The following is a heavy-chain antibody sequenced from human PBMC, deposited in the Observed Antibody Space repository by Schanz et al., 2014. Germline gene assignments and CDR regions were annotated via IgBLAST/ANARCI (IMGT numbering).Heavy chain of an antibody. CDR3: ARVDSSGYFFDI. CDR2: MNESHSTI. J-gene: IGHJ4*02. CDR1: GFSFSSYA. V-gene: IGHV3-23*01. D-gene: IGHD3-22*01. Sequence: EVQLLESGGGLVEPGGSLRLSCAASGFSFSSYAMGWVRQARGKGQEWVSAMNESHSTIYYADSVRGRFTMSRDNSKNTVRLQMSSLRVEDTAGYYCARVDSSGYFFDIWGQGTRVIVSS.